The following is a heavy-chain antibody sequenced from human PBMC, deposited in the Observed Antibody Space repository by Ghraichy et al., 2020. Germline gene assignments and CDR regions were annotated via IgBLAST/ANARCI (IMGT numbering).Heavy chain of an antibody. CDR3: ARGGGYWFDF. Sequence: WVANIKDDGSEKSYVDSVRGRFTISRDNAKNSLDLQMNSLRAEDTAIYYCARGGGYWFDFWCQGMLVTVSS. D-gene: IGHD5-12*01. J-gene: IGHJ4*02. CDR2: IKDDGSEK. V-gene: IGHV3-7*03.